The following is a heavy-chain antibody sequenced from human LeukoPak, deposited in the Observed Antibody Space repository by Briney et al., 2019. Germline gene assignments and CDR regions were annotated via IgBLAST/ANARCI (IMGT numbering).Heavy chain of an antibody. D-gene: IGHD3-22*01. Sequence: PGGSLRLSCAASGFTFSSYGMHWVRQAPGKGLEWVAFIRYDGSNKYYADSVKGRFTISRDNSKNTLYLQMNSLRAEDTAVYYCAKDSTDYYDSSGFDYWGQGTLVTVSS. CDR3: AKDSTDYYDSSGFDY. J-gene: IGHJ4*02. V-gene: IGHV3-30*02. CDR2: IRYDGSNK. CDR1: GFTFSSYG.